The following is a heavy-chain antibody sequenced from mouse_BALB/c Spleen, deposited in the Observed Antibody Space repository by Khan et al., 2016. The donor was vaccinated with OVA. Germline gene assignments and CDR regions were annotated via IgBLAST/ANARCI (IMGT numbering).Heavy chain of an antibody. D-gene: IGHD2-14*01. CDR1: GYTFTSYT. V-gene: IGHV1-4*01. J-gene: IGHJ3*01. CDR2: INPSNGYT. CDR3: VRDGAYHRNDGWFAY. Sequence: QVQLKESGAELARPGASVKMSCKASGYTFTSYTIHWIKLRPGQGLEWIGFINPSNGYTNYNQKFKDKAKLTADKSSTTVYMQLSSLTSDDSAVYNCVRDGAYHRNDGWFAYWGQGTLVTVSA.